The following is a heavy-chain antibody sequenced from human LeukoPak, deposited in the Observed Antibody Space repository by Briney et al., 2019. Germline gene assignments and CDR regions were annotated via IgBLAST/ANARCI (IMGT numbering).Heavy chain of an antibody. Sequence: SETLSLTCAVSGGSISSGGYYWSWIRQPPGKGLEWIGEINHSGSTNYNPSLKSRVTISVDTSKNQFSLKLSSVTAADTAVYYCARRSYYYDSSGYYPLFDYWGQGTLVTVSS. CDR3: ARRSYYYDSSGYYPLFDY. V-gene: IGHV4-34*01. J-gene: IGHJ4*02. D-gene: IGHD3-22*01. CDR2: INHSGST. CDR1: GGSISSGGYY.